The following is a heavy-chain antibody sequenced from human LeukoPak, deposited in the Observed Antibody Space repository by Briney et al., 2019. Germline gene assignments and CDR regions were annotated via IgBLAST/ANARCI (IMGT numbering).Heavy chain of an antibody. Sequence: GGSLRLSCAASGFTFSSYAMSWVRQAPGKGLEWVSVIYSGGSTYYADSVKGRFTISRDNSKNMLYLQMNSLRAEDTAVYYCARGPRYSYGYGFDYWGQGTLVTVSS. V-gene: IGHV3-53*01. J-gene: IGHJ4*02. CDR1: GFTFSSYA. CDR2: IYSGGST. CDR3: ARGPRYSYGYGFDY. D-gene: IGHD5-18*01.